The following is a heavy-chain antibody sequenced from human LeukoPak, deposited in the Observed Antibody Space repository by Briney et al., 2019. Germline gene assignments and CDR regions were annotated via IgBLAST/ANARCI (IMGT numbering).Heavy chain of an antibody. V-gene: IGHV3-48*03. J-gene: IGHJ4*02. CDR1: GFTFSSYE. CDR3: AKGASVLRYFDWPSV. Sequence: GGSLRLSCAASGFTFSSYEMNWVRQAPGKGLEWVSYISGTGATIYYADSVKGRFTISRGNSKNTLYLQMNSLRAEDTAVYYCAKGASVLRYFDWPSVWGQGTLVTVSS. D-gene: IGHD3-9*01. CDR2: ISGTGATI.